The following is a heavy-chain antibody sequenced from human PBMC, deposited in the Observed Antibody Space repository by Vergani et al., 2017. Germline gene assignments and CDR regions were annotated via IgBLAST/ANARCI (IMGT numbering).Heavy chain of an antibody. CDR1: GYTFTSYG. D-gene: IGHD2-2*01. CDR3: ARDSPKSCSSTSCPHAFDI. J-gene: IGHJ3*02. V-gene: IGHV1-18*01. Sequence: QVQLVQSGAEVKKPGASVKVSCKASGYTFTSYGISWVRQAPGQGLEWMGWISAYNGNTNYAQKLQGRVTMTTDTSTSTAYMELRILRSDDTAVYYCARDSPKSCSSTSCPHAFDIWGQGTMVTVSS. CDR2: ISAYNGNT.